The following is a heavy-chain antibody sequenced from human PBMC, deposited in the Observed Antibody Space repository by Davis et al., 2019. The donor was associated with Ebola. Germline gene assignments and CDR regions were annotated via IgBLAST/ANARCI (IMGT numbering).Heavy chain of an antibody. CDR3: ARDGLYCSSTSCLWPETYYYYYMDV. J-gene: IGHJ6*03. D-gene: IGHD2-2*01. CDR1: GSPSSSNA. V-gene: IGHV3-33*01. Sequence: PGGPRRPPCPAPGSPSSSNARPWARQAQGKGRERVAVIWYNGSNKYYADSVKGRFTISRDNSKNTLYLQMNSLRAEDTAVYYCARDGLYCSSTSCLWPETYYYYYMDVWGKGTTVTVSS. CDR2: IWYNGSNK.